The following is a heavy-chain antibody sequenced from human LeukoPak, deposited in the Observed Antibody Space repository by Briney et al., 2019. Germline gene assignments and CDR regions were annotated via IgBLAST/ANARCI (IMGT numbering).Heavy chain of an antibody. CDR1: GFTFSSVW. V-gene: IGHV3-15*01. CDR3: TTELWFGESHSYGMDV. D-gene: IGHD3-10*01. Sequence: GGSLRLSCAASGFTFSSVWMFWVRQAPGKGLEWVGRIKSKTHGGTTDYAAPVKGRFTISRDDSKTTLYLQRNSLKTEGTAVYYCTTELWFGESHSYGMDVWGQGTTVTVSS. CDR2: IKSKTHGGTT. J-gene: IGHJ6*02.